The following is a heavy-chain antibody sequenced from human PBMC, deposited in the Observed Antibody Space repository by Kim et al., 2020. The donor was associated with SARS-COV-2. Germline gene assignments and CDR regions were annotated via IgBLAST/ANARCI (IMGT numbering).Heavy chain of an antibody. Sequence: ASVKVSCKASGYTFSNYNLHWVRLAPGQGLEWMGVVNHEYGHTIYAQRFQGRITLTRDTSTSTVYMELSSLTSEDMAVYYCTRESGILPAPTKNFDYWGQGTLVTVSS. CDR1: GYTFSNYN. V-gene: IGHV1-46*01. J-gene: IGHJ4*02. CDR2: VNHEYGHT. CDR3: TRESGILPAPTKNFDY. D-gene: IGHD2-2*01.